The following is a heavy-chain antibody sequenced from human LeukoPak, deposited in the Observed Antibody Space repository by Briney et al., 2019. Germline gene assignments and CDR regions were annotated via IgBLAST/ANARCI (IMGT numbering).Heavy chain of an antibody. V-gene: IGHV1-2*02. D-gene: IGHD5-12*01. CDR2: INPNSGGT. J-gene: IGHJ4*02. CDR1: GYTFTYYY. Sequence: GASVKVSCKASGYTFTYYYMHWVRQAPGQGLEWMGWINPNSGGTNYAQKFQGSVTMTRDTSITTAYMELSRLTSDDTAVYYCARLLAYSNPHGAYTGYDFDYGGQGPLVTVSS. CDR3: ARLLAYSNPHGAYTGYDFDY.